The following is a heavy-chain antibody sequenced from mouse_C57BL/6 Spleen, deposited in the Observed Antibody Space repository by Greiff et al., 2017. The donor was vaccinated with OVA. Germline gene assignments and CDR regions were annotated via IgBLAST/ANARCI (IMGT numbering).Heavy chain of an antibody. Sequence: QVQLQQPGAELVMPGASVKLSCKASGYTFTSYWMHWVKQRPGQGLEWIGEIDPSDSYTNYNQKFKGKSTLTVDKSSSTAYMQLSSLTSEDSAVYYCARTYSNYVNFDYWGQGTTLTVSS. J-gene: IGHJ2*01. CDR1: GYTFTSYW. CDR2: IDPSDSYT. CDR3: ARTYSNYVNFDY. V-gene: IGHV1-69*01. D-gene: IGHD2-5*01.